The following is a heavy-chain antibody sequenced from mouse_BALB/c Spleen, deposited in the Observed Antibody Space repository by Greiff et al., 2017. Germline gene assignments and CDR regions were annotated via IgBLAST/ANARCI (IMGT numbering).Heavy chain of an antibody. CDR2: IRLKSNNYAT. Sequence: EVKLMESGGGLVQPGGSMKLSCVASGFTFSNYWMNWVRQSPEKGLEWVAEIRLKSNNYATHYAESVKGRFTISRDDSKSSVYLQMNNLRAEDTGIYYCTRTGYFSYWYFDVWGAGTTVTVSS. J-gene: IGHJ1*01. V-gene: IGHV6-6*02. D-gene: IGHD2-3*01. CDR1: GFTFSNYW. CDR3: TRTGYFSYWYFDV.